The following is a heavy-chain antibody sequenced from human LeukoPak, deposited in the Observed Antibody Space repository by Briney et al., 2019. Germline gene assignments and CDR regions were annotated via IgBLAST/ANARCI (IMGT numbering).Heavy chain of an antibody. Sequence: SQTLSLTCAISGDSVSSNTAAWNCIRQSPSRGLEWLGRTYYRSKWSNDYAESVKSRITINPDTSKNQFSLQLNSVTPEDTAIYYCARVGRFNYYMDVWGKGTTVTVSS. V-gene: IGHV6-1*01. CDR3: ARVGRFNYYMDV. D-gene: IGHD3-10*01. CDR2: TYYRSKWSN. J-gene: IGHJ6*03. CDR1: GDSVSSNTAA.